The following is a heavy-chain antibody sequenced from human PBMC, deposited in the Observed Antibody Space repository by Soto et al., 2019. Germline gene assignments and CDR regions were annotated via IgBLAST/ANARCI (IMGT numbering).Heavy chain of an antibody. Sequence: GGSLRLSCTAPGFTFGDYAMSWFRQAPGKGLEWVGFIRSKAYGGTTEYAASVKGRFTISRDDSKSIAYLQMNSLKTEDTAVYYCTRFRSPRSYSSVSPKNYWGQGTLVTVSS. CDR3: TRFRSPRSYSSVSPKNY. D-gene: IGHD6-19*01. CDR2: IRSKAYGGTT. CDR1: GFTFGDYA. V-gene: IGHV3-49*03. J-gene: IGHJ4*02.